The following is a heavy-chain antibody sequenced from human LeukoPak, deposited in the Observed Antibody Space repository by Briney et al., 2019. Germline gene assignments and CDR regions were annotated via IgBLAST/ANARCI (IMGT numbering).Heavy chain of an antibody. J-gene: IGHJ3*02. D-gene: IGHD6-13*01. CDR1: GVTFTSYA. V-gene: IGHV3-23*01. CDR2: ISGSGGST. Sequence: PGGSLRLSCAPSGVTFTSYAMSCGRQAPGKGLEWVSAISGSGGSTYYADSVKARFTISRDNSKNTLYLQMNSLRAEDTAVYYCAKDGGVYDHDAFDIWGQGTMVTVSS. CDR3: AKDGGVYDHDAFDI.